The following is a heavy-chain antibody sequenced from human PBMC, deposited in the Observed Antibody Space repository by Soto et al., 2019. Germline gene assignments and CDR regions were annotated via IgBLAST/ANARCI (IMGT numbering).Heavy chain of an antibody. CDR2: ISVSGNII. Sequence: GGSLRLSCAASGFTFSTYEFNWVRQAPWRGLEWISYISVSGNIIKYAESVKRRFTISRDNAENSLHLHMSNLRVDDTALYFCVRDTMSASADACLEYSGEGTQVTVCS. D-gene: IGHD6-25*01. J-gene: IGHJ4*02. CDR3: VRDTMSASADACLEY. CDR1: GFTFSTYE. V-gene: IGHV3-48*03.